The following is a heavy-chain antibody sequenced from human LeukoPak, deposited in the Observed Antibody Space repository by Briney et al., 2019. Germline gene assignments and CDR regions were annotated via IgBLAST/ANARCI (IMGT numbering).Heavy chain of an antibody. CDR2: IYYSGST. CDR3: ARAYGSGSYYVFDY. J-gene: IGHJ4*02. D-gene: IGHD3-10*01. Sequence: SETLSLTCTVSGGSISSYYWSWIRQPPGKGLEWIGYIYYSGSTNYNPSLKSRVTISVDTPKNQFSLKLSSVTAADTAVYYCARAYGSGSYYVFDYWGQGTLVTVSS. CDR1: GGSISSYY. V-gene: IGHV4-59*01.